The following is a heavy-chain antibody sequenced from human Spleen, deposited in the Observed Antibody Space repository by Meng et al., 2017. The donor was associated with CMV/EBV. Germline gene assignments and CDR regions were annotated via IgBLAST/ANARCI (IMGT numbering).Heavy chain of an antibody. Sequence: SETLSLTCSVSGGFISTSSYYWGWIRQPPGKGLEWIGSIYYSGSTYYNPSLKSRVTISVDTSKNQFSLNLSSMTAADTAVYYCASGFDPGDGFDVWGQGTMVTVSS. CDR1: GGFISTSSYY. CDR3: ASGFDPGDGFDV. D-gene: IGHD3-10*01. V-gene: IGHV4-39*07. J-gene: IGHJ3*01. CDR2: IYYSGST.